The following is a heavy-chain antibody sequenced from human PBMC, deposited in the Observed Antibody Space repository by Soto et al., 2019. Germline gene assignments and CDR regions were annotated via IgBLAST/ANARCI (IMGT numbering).Heavy chain of an antibody. V-gene: IGHV4-31*03. CDR1: GGSISSSSYY. D-gene: IGHD3-10*01. Sequence: QLQLQESGPGLVKPSETLSLTCTVSGGSISSSSYYWGWIRQHPGKGLEWIGYIYYSGSTYYNPSLKSRVTISVDTSKNQFSLKLSSVTAADTAVYYCARETSGRKTFDYWGQGTLVTVSS. CDR2: IYYSGST. CDR3: ARETSGRKTFDY. J-gene: IGHJ4*02.